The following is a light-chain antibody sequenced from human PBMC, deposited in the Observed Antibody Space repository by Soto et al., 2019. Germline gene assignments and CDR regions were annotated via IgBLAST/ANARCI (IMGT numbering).Light chain of an antibody. V-gene: IGKV1-5*03. Sequence: DIQMTQSPSTVSASVGDRVAITCRASDNIDTWVAWYQQKPGEAPKLLIYKASKLENGDPSRFAGFRSATAFTLSIASLQPDDSASYYCQHYNSYSRTFGQGTKVEIK. CDR2: KAS. J-gene: IGKJ1*01. CDR1: DNIDTW. CDR3: QHYNSYSRT.